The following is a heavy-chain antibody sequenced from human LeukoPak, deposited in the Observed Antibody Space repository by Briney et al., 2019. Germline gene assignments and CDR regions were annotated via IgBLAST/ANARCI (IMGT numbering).Heavy chain of an antibody. D-gene: IGHD3-10*01. J-gene: IGHJ4*02. V-gene: IGHV3-33*08. CDR3: ARDSSGSGSYDY. Sequence: PGGSLRLSCVGSGFTFSAYGMHWVRQAPGKGLEWVAVIWYDGSNKYYADSVKGRFTISRDNSKNTLYLQMNSLRAEDTAVYYCARDSSGSGSYDYWGQGTLVTVSS. CDR1: GFTFSAYG. CDR2: IWYDGSNK.